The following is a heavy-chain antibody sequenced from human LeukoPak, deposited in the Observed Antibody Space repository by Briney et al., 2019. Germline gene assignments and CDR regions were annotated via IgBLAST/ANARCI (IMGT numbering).Heavy chain of an antibody. CDR3: AKGDTS. CDR2: IRFDGSDK. D-gene: IGHD2-21*02. J-gene: IGHJ5*02. V-gene: IGHV3-30*02. CDR1: GFNFSNYD. Sequence: GGFIRFCCASSGFNFSNYDMHWVRLAPDKGLGWVTFIRFDGSDKYYADSVKGRFTISRDNSKNTLYLQMNSLRTEDTAVYYCAKGDTSWGQGTLVTVSS.